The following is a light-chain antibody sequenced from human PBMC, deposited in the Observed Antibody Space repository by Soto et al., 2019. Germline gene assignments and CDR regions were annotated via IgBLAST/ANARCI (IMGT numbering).Light chain of an antibody. V-gene: IGKV3-11*01. CDR2: DAS. CDR1: QSVSSY. CDR3: QQRSNWPLT. Sequence: EIVLTQSPATLSLSPGERATLSCRASQSVSSYLAWYQQKPGQAPRLLIYDASNRATGIPARFSGSGSGTDFTLTISSLEPEDFAFYYCQQRSNWPLTFGPGTKVDSK. J-gene: IGKJ3*01.